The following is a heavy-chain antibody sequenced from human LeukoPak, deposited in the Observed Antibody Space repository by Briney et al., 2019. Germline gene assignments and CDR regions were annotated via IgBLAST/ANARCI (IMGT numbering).Heavy chain of an antibody. CDR2: IYYTGST. CDR3: ARGNSGSYYGFDY. CDR1: GGSINSYY. V-gene: IGHV4-59*01. J-gene: IGHJ4*02. Sequence: SETLSLTCTVSGGSINSYYWSWIRQPPGKGLEWIGYIYYTGSTNYNPSLKSRVTIPVDTSKNQFSLKLSSVTAADTAVYYCARGNSGSYYGFDYWGQGTLVTVSS. D-gene: IGHD1-26*01.